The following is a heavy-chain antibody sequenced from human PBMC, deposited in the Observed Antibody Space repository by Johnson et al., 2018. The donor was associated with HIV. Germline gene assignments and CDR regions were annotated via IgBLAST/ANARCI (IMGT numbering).Heavy chain of an antibody. CDR3: ARYSDGGYHPHDAFDI. CDR2: SGSGGST. D-gene: IGHD4-23*01. V-gene: IGHV3-23*04. J-gene: IGHJ3*02. CDR1: GFTVSSNY. Sequence: VQLVESGGGLVQPGGSLRLSCAASGFTVSSNYMSWVRQAPGKGLEWVSAISGSGGSTYYADSVKGRFTISRDNSKNSLYLQMNSLRAEDTAVYYCARYSDGGYHPHDAFDIWGQGTMVTVSS.